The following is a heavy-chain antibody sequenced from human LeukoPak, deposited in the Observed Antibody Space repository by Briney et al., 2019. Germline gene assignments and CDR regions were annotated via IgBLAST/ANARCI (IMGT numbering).Heavy chain of an antibody. CDR2: IRSKANSYAT. J-gene: IGHJ4*02. Sequence: GGSLRLSCAASGFTFSGSAMHWVHQASGKGLEWVGRIRSKANSYATAYAASVKGRFTISRDDSKNTAYLQMNSLKTEDTAVYYCTRLSQSDYWGQGTLVTVSS. CDR3: TRLSQSDY. CDR1: GFTFSGSA. V-gene: IGHV3-73*01.